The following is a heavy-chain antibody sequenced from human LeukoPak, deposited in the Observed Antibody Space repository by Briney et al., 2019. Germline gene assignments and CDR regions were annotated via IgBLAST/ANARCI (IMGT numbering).Heavy chain of an antibody. J-gene: IGHJ4*02. CDR1: GFTFSSYG. Sequence: GGSLRLSCAASGFTFSSYGMHWVRQAPGKGLEWVAVISYDGSNKYYADSVKGRFTISRDNSKNTLYLQMNSLRAEDTAVYYCAREDEANYFDYWGQGTLVTVSS. CDR3: AREDEANYFDY. CDR2: ISYDGSNK. V-gene: IGHV3-30*03.